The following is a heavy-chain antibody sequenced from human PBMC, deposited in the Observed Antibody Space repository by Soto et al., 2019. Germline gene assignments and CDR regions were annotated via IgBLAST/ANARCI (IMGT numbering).Heavy chain of an antibody. V-gene: IGHV3-21*01. CDR2: ISSSSSYI. D-gene: IGHD4-17*01. J-gene: IGHJ6*02. CDR1: GFTFSSYS. Sequence: EVQLVESGGGLVKPGGSPRLSCAASGFTFSSYSMNWVRQAPGKGLEWVSSISSSSSYIYYADSVKGRFTISRDNAKNSLYLQMNSLRAEDTAVYYCASGPRAIRSLFYCMDVWGQGTTVTVSS. CDR3: ASGPRAIRSLFYCMDV.